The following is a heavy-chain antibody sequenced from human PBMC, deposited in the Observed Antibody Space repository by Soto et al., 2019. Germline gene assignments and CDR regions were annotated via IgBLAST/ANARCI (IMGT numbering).Heavy chain of an antibody. D-gene: IGHD3-10*01. CDR3: ARVWGGAFDI. Sequence: SETLSLTCTVSGGSISSYFWSWIRQPPGRGLEWIGYIYYSGSTNYNPSLKSRVTISVDTTKNQFSLKLSSVTAADTAVYYCARVWGGAFDIWGQGTMVTVSS. CDR2: IYYSGST. V-gene: IGHV4-59*01. CDR1: GGSISSYF. J-gene: IGHJ3*02.